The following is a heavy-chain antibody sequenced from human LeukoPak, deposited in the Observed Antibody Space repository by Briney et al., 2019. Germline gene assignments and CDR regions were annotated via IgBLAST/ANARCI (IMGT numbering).Heavy chain of an antibody. CDR1: GGSISSPTYY. J-gene: IGHJ4*02. V-gene: IGHV4-61*02. D-gene: IGHD6-13*01. CDR2: IYTSGST. CDR3: ARGPNSSSWYFDY. Sequence: SETLSLTCTVSGGSISSPTYYWSWIRQPAGKGLEWIGRIYTSGSTNYNPSLKSRVTISVDTSKNQFSLKLSYVTAADTAVYCCARGPNSSSWYFDYWGQGTLVTVSS.